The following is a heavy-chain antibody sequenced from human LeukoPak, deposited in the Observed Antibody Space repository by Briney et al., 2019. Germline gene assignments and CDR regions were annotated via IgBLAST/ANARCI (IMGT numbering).Heavy chain of an antibody. CDR2: IYRSGST. D-gene: IGHD5-18*01. Sequence: PSETLSLTCTVSGYSINSGYYWVWIRQPPGKGLEWIGSIYRSGSTNYNPSLKSRVTISVDTSKNQFSLKVSSVTAADTAVYYCAGLSTAMVRINWGQGTLVTVSS. J-gene: IGHJ4*02. CDR1: GYSINSGYY. CDR3: AGLSTAMVRIN. V-gene: IGHV4-38-2*02.